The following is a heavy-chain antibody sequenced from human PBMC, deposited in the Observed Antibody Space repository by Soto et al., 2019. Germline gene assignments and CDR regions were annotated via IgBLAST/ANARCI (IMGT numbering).Heavy chain of an antibody. CDR3: AKRRGAGGHFDY. J-gene: IGHJ4*02. CDR2: VSRGGGT. Sequence: PGGSLRLSCAASGFTFSTYAMGWVRQAPGKGLEWVSVVSRGGGTHYADSVKGRFTVSRDNSKNTLSLQMNSLRADDTAVYYCAKRRGAGGHFDYWGQGALVNVSS. V-gene: IGHV3-23*01. CDR1: GFTFSTYA. D-gene: IGHD2-15*01.